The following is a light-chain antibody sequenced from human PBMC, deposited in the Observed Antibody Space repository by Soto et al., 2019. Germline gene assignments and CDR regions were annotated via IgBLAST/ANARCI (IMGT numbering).Light chain of an antibody. CDR2: GNS. Sequence: QSVLTQPPSVSGAPGQRVTISCTGSSSNIGAGYDVHWYQKLPGTAPKLLIYGNSNRPSGVPDRFSGSKSGTSASLAITGLQAEDEADYYCQSYDSSLSAAVFGGGTQLTVL. J-gene: IGLJ7*01. V-gene: IGLV1-40*01. CDR1: SSNIGAGYD. CDR3: QSYDSSLSAAV.